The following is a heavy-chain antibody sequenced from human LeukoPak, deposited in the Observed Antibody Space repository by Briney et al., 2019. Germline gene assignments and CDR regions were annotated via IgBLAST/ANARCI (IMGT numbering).Heavy chain of an antibody. Sequence: ASVKLSCKASGYTFIRNGISWVRHAPGEGREWMGWISSYNGNTNYAPRIQGRVTMTTDTSTRTAYMELRSLRSDDTAVYYCARDYARLDSGGYSYSFDYWGKGNLVTVSS. CDR1: GYTFIRNG. J-gene: IGHJ4*02. D-gene: IGHD3-22*01. CDR3: ARDYARLDSGGYSYSFDY. CDR2: ISSYNGNT. V-gene: IGHV1-18*01.